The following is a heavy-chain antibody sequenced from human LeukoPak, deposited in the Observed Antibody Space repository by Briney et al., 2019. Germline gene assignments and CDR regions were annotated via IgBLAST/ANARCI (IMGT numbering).Heavy chain of an antibody. D-gene: IGHD3-9*01. J-gene: IGHJ4*02. CDR3: ARGWDYDILTGYSSPFDY. V-gene: IGHV4-39*07. CDR1: GGSISSSGYY. CDR2: IYYSGST. Sequence: SETLSLTCTVSGGSISSSGYYWGWIRQPPGKGLEWIGSIYYSGSTYYNPSLKSRVTISVDTSKNQFSLKLSSVTAADTAVYYCARGWDYDILTGYSSPFDYWGQGTLVTVSS.